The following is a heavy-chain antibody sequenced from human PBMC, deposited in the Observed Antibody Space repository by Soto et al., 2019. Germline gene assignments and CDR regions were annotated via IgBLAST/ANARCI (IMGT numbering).Heavy chain of an antibody. J-gene: IGHJ5*02. D-gene: IGHD3-16*02. CDR3: ARDWRLRLGELSSYNWFDP. CDR1: GGSISSYY. CDR2: IYTSGST. V-gene: IGHV4-4*07. Sequence: SETLSLTCTVSGGSISSYYWSWIRQPAGKGLEWIGRIYTSGSTNYNPSLKSRVTMSVDTSKNQFSLRLSSVTAADTAVYYCARDWRLRLGELSSYNWFDPWGQGTLVTVSS.